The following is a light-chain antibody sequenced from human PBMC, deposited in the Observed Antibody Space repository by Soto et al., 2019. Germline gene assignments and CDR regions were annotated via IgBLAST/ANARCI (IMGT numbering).Light chain of an antibody. Sequence: DIVMTQSPDSLAVSLSERATINCKSSQSVLYISNNKNYLAWYQQKPGQPPRLLIYWASTRESGVPDRFSGSGSGTDFTLTISSLQAEDVAVYYCQQYYSSITFGQGTRLEIK. CDR1: QSVLYISNNKNY. CDR2: WAS. CDR3: QQYYSSIT. V-gene: IGKV4-1*01. J-gene: IGKJ5*01.